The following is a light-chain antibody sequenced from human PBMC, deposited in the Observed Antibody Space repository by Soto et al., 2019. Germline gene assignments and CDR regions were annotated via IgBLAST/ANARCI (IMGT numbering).Light chain of an antibody. CDR1: QTISRY. J-gene: IGKJ1*01. CDR3: QQSYSTPPGT. Sequence: IQMTQSPSSLSASVGDRVTITCRASQTISRYLNWYQQRPGKAPNLLIYSASSLQSGVPSRFSGSGSGTDFTLTISSLQPEDFATYYCQQSYSTPPGTFGQGTKVDIK. V-gene: IGKV1-39*01. CDR2: SAS.